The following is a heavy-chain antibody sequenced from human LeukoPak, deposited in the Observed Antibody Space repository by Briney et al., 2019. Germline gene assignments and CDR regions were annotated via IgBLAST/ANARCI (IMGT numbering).Heavy chain of an antibody. J-gene: IGHJ4*02. CDR1: GYTFTSYG. V-gene: IGHV1-69*13. Sequence: SVKVSCKASGYTFTSYGISWVRQAPGQGLEWMGGIIPIFGTANYAQKFQGRVTITADESTSTAYMELSSLRSEDTAVYYCASPEGGYSYGYVYWGQGTLVTVSS. D-gene: IGHD5-18*01. CDR3: ASPEGGYSYGYVY. CDR2: IIPIFGTA.